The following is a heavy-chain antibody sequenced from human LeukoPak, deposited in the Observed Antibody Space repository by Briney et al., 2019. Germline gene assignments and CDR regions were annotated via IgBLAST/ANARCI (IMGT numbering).Heavy chain of an antibody. V-gene: IGHV4-59*01. CDR2: IYYSGST. J-gene: IGHJ5*02. Sequence: SETLSLTCSVSGGSISSNYWSWIRQPPGKGLEWIGYIYYSGSTNCNPSLKSRVTISVDTSKNQFSLKLSSVTAADTAVYYCARHLSEGWFDPWGQGTLVTVSS. CDR3: ARHLSEGWFDP. CDR1: GGSISSNY.